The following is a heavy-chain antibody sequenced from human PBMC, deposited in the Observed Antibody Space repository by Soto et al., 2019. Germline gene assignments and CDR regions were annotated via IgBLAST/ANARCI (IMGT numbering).Heavy chain of an antibody. CDR3: VRDSHGDY. Sequence: EVHLVESGGGLVQPGGSLRLSCAGSGFTFSNYWMHWVRQAPGKGLEWVSRIDHDGPTDYADSVRGRFTSSRDNAENTLYLQMNSLRPEDTAVYYCVRDSHGDYWGQGTLVTVSS. CDR1: GFTFSNYW. J-gene: IGHJ4*02. V-gene: IGHV3-74*01. CDR2: IDHDGPT.